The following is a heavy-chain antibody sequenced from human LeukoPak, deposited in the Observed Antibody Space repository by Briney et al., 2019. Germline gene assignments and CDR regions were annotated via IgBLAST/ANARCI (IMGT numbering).Heavy chain of an antibody. CDR1: GFTFSTYA. D-gene: IGHD2-21*02. J-gene: IGHJ4*02. CDR2: IRGSGTGT. Sequence: GGSLRLPCAASGFTFSTYAMSWIRQAPGKGLEWVSAIRGSGTGTYYADSVKGRFTISRDSSKNTLYLEMNSLRAEDTAVYYCAKAYAFSCGGDCYCDYWGQGTRVTVSS. CDR3: AKAYAFSCGGDCYCDY. V-gene: IGHV3-23*01.